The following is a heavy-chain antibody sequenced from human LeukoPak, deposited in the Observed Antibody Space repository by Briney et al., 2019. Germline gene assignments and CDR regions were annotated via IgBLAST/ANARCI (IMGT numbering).Heavy chain of an antibody. CDR2: ISYDGSNK. J-gene: IGHJ6*03. CDR1: GFTFSSYG. Sequence: PGGSLRLSCAASGFTFSSYGMHWVRQAPGKGLEWVAVISYDGSNKYYADSVKGRFTISRDNAKNSLYLQMNSLGAEDTAVYYCARLVFDHMDVWGKGTTVTISS. CDR3: ARLVFDHMDV. D-gene: IGHD2-21*02. V-gene: IGHV3-30*03.